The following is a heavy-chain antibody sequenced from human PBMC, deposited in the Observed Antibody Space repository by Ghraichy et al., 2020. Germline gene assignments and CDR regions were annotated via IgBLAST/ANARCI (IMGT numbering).Heavy chain of an antibody. CDR3: AGGYSNGWYPY. J-gene: IGHJ4*02. Sequence: SETLSLTCTVSGGSISSYYWSWIRQPAGKGLEWIGHIYTSGSTNYNPSLKSRVTMSIDTSKNQFSLKLSSVTAADTAVYYCAGGYSNGWYPYWGQGTLVTVSS. CDR2: IYTSGST. CDR1: GGSISSYY. D-gene: IGHD6-19*01. V-gene: IGHV4-4*07.